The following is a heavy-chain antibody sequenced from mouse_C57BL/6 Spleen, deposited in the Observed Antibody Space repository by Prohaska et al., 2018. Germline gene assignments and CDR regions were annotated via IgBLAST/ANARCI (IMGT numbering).Heavy chain of an antibody. D-gene: IGHD2-3*01. J-gene: IGHJ2*01. CDR3: ARARGLLGTFDY. V-gene: IGHV1-80*01. CDR2: IYPGDGDT. CDR1: GYAFSSYW. Sequence: QVQLQQSGAELVKPGASVKISCKASGYAFSSYWMNWVKQRPGKGLEWIGQIYPGDGDTNYNGKFKGKATLTADKSSSTAYMQLSSLTSEDSAVYFCARARGLLGTFDYWGQGTTLTVSS.